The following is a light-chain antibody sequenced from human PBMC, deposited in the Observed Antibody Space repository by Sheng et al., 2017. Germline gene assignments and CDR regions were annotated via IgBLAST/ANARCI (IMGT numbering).Light chain of an antibody. CDR3: QQYANFQYT. J-gene: IGKJ2*01. CDR1: QDIKNY. Sequence: DIQMTQSPSSLSASVGDRVIITCQASQDIKNYLNWYQQKPGKAPRLLIYDASNLETGVPSRFSGSGSGTDFTFTISSLQPEDIATYSCQQYANFQYTFGPGDRNCRSN. V-gene: IGKV1-33*01. CDR2: DAS.